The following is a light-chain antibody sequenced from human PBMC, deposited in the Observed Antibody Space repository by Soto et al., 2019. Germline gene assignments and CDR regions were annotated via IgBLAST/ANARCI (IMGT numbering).Light chain of an antibody. CDR2: DVS. J-gene: IGLJ1*01. CDR1: SSDVGGYNY. V-gene: IGLV2-14*01. Sequence: QSALTQPASVSGSPGQSITISCSGTSSDVGGYNYVSWYQQNTGTAPKLLIYDVSNRPSGVSHRFSGSKSGNTASLTISGLQAGDEADYYCSSYRSSRTYVFGTGTKLTVL. CDR3: SSYRSSRTYV.